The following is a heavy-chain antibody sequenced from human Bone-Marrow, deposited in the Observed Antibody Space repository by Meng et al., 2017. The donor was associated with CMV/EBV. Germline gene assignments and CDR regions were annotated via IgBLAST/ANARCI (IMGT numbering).Heavy chain of an antibody. CDR3: AREGCTSTTCYPLSNISL. Sequence: GESLKISCAASGFVFSTYSMNWVRQAPGKGLEWISFISSSSDTIYYADSVKGRFTTSRDNAKNSLYLQMNSLRVDDTAVYYCAREGCTSTTCYPLSNISLWGQGTLVTVYS. CDR2: ISSSSDTI. D-gene: IGHD2-2*01. CDR1: GFVFSTYS. V-gene: IGHV3-48*04. J-gene: IGHJ4*02.